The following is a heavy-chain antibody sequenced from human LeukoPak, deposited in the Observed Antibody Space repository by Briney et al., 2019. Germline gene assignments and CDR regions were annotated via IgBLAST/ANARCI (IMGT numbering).Heavy chain of an antibody. J-gene: IGHJ4*02. V-gene: IGHV3-23*01. CDR1: GFTFSNYS. CDR3: ARPRMEGTSSRYFDF. Sequence: GGSLRLSCAASGFTFSNYSLTWVRQAPGKGLEWVSGISGNGGSTSYADSVKGRFTISRDNSKNTLYLEMNSLRAEDTAVYYCARPRMEGTSSRYFDFWGQGTLVTVSS. CDR2: ISGNGGST. D-gene: IGHD6-6*01.